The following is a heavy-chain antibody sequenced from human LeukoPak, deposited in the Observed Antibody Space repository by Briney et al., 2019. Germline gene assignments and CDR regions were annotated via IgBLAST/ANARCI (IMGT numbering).Heavy chain of an antibody. D-gene: IGHD1-26*01. Sequence: GASLKVSCKASGYTFTSYYMHWVRQAPGQGLEWTGLINPTGGSTGYAQKFQGRVTMTRDMSTSTDYMELSSLRSEDTAIYYCARDNSVGDNAWWFDPWGQGTLVTVSS. CDR2: INPTGGST. J-gene: IGHJ5*02. CDR3: ARDNSVGDNAWWFDP. V-gene: IGHV1-46*01. CDR1: GYTFTSYY.